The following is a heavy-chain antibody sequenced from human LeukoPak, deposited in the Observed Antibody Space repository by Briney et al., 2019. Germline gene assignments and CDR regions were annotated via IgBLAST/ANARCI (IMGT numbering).Heavy chain of an antibody. Sequence: SETLSLTCTVSGDSIRSHFYNWVRQPPGKGLEWIGVTHESESTNYNPSLKGRVTISVDTSKNQFSLRLTSMTAADTAVYYCVIGRGWLPDYWGQGTLVTVSS. CDR2: THESEST. CDR3: VIGRGWLPDY. V-gene: IGHV4-59*11. D-gene: IGHD5-24*01. CDR1: GDSIRSHF. J-gene: IGHJ4*02.